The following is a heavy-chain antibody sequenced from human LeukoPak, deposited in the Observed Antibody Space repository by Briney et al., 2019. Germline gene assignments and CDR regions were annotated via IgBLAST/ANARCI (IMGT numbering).Heavy chain of an antibody. CDR2: LHYSGVT. J-gene: IGHJ4*02. D-gene: IGHD6-6*01. V-gene: IGHV4-39*01. Sequence: SETLSLTCTVSGGSISSSSYSWGWIRQPPGKGLEWIGNLHYSGVTYYNPSLKSRVTISVDTSKNQLSLKLSSVTAADTAVYYCARLYSSSVYFDYRGQGTLVTVSS. CDR3: ARLYSSSVYFDY. CDR1: GGSISSSSYS.